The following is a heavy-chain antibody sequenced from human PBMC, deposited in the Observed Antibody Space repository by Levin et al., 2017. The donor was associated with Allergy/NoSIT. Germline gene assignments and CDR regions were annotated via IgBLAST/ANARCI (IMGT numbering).Heavy chain of an antibody. J-gene: IGHJ4*02. CDR1: GFTFSSYD. CDR3: ANRQDSGGIHDTSGHNLC. V-gene: IGHV3-23*01. Sequence: GGSLRLSCAAFGFTFSSYDMTWVRQAPGKGLEWVSAISAGGDTTYYAESVRGRFTISRDNSKFTVYLQMNSLRAEDTAVYYCANRQDSGGIHDTSGHNLCWGRGSLVTVSS. D-gene: IGHD3-22*01. CDR2: ISAGGDTT.